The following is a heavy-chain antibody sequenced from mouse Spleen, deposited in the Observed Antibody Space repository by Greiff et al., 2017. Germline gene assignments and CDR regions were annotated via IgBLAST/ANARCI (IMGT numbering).Heavy chain of an antibody. CDR1: GFTFSDYY. D-gene: IGHD1-1*02. CDR3: ARASLYYYYFDY. J-gene: IGHJ2*01. Sequence: EVKLMESEGGLVQPGSSMKLSCTASGFTFSDYYMAWVRQVPEKGLEWVANINYDGSSTYYLDSLKSRFIISRDNAKNILYLQMSSLKSEDTATYYCARASLYYYYFDYWGQGTTLTVSS. CDR2: INYDGSST. V-gene: IGHV5-16*01.